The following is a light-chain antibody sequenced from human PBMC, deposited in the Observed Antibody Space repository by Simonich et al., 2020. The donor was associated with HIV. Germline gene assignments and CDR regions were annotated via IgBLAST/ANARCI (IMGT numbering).Light chain of an antibody. V-gene: IGKV4-1*01. Sequence: DIVMTQSPDSLAVSLGERATINCKSSQSVLYSSNNKNYLAWYQQKPGQPPKLLMYWASTRESGVPDRFSGSGSGKDFTLTISSLQAEDVAVYYCQQYYNTLWTFGQGTKVEIK. J-gene: IGKJ1*01. CDR3: QQYYNTLWT. CDR2: WAS. CDR1: QSVLYSSNNKNY.